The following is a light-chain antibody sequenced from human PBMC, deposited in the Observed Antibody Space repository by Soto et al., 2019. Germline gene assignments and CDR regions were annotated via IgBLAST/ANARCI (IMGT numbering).Light chain of an antibody. V-gene: IGKV3-20*01. CDR1: QSVSSNY. J-gene: IGKJ1*01. CDR2: GAS. CDR3: QQYSDSPPT. Sequence: EIVLTQSPGTLSLSPGERATLSCRASQSVSSNYLAWYQQKPGQAPRLLIYGASSRATGIPDRFSGSGSRTDFTLTIDRLEPEDFAMYYCQQYSDSPPTFGQGTKVDIK.